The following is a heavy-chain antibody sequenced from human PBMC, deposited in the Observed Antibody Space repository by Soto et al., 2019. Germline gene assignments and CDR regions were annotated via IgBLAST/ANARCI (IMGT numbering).Heavy chain of an antibody. CDR3: ARALVGLDTITDFDY. Sequence: SETMSLTCTVCGESVCSVGVDGAWLRRPPGKGLEWIGYIYNGGSTYYRPSLESRMHMSLDATRNHYSLRLTSVTAADTAVYFCARALVGLDTITDFDYWGQGKLVTVSS. CDR2: IYNGGST. CDR1: GESVCSVGVD. V-gene: IGHV4-30-4*01. D-gene: IGHD1-20*01. J-gene: IGHJ4*02.